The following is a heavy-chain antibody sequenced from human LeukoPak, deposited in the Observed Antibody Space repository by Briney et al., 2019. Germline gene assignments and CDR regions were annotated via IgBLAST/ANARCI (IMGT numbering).Heavy chain of an antibody. J-gene: IGHJ4*02. CDR2: ISGSGGST. Sequence: GGSLRLSCAASGFTVSSNYMSWVRQAPGKGLEWVSAISGSGGSTYYADSVKGRFTISRDNSKNTLYLQMNSLRAEDTAVYYCAKAAGYSYGRYYFDYWGQGTLVTVSS. D-gene: IGHD5-18*01. CDR3: AKAAGYSYGRYYFDY. CDR1: GFTVSSNY. V-gene: IGHV3-23*01.